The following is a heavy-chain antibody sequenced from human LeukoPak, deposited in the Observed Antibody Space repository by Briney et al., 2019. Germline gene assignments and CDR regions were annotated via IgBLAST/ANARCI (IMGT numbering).Heavy chain of an antibody. CDR3: ARDMYYYDSSGYYRFDY. CDR2: IYTSGST. J-gene: IGHJ4*02. V-gene: IGHV4-4*07. CDR1: GGAISSYY. Sequence: PSETLSLTCTVSGGAISSYYWSWIRQPAGKGLEWIGRIYTSGSTNYTPSLKGRVTMSVDTSKNQFSLKLSSVTAADTAVYYCARDMYYYDSSGYYRFDYWGQGTLVTVSS. D-gene: IGHD3-22*01.